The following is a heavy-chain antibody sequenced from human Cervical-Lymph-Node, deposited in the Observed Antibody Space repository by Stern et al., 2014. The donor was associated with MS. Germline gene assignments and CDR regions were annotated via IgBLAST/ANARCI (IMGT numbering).Heavy chain of an antibody. CDR1: GGSISSGGSF. CDR2: IYDSRTT. Sequence: QLQLQESGPGLVKPSQTLSLTCTVAGGSISSGGSFWSWVRQSPGTGLAWIGYIYDSRTTYYTPSLKSRVSMSIDTSKNQFSLELTSVTAADTAVYFCARFNSAMPSFDYWGQGTLVTVSS. D-gene: IGHD2-2*01. CDR3: ARFNSAMPSFDY. V-gene: IGHV4-30-4*01. J-gene: IGHJ4*02.